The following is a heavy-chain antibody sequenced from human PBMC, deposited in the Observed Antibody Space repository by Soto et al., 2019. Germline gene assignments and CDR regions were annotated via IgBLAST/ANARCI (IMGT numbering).Heavy chain of an antibody. CDR1: GFTFSSYA. J-gene: IGHJ4*02. Sequence: EVQLLESGGGLVQPGGSLRLSCAASGFTFSSYAMSWVRQAPGKGLEWVSAISGSGGSTYYADSVKGRCTISRDNSKNTLYLQMNSLRAEDTAVYYCAKDLTSGYYYGSGSSKASDYWGQGTLVTVSS. CDR3: AKDLTSGYYYGSGSSKASDY. CDR2: ISGSGGST. D-gene: IGHD3-10*01. V-gene: IGHV3-23*01.